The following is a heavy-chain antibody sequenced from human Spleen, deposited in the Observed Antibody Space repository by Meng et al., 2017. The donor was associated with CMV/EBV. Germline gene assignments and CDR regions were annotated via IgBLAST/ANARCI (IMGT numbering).Heavy chain of an antibody. CDR1: VGSISSYY. V-gene: IGHV4-34*01. J-gene: IGHJ4*02. D-gene: IGHD6-19*01. CDR2: INHSGST. Sequence: HLRESAPRLVNPPEPRYLHCTVSVGSISSYYGSWIRQPPGKGLEWIGEINHSGSTNYNPSLKSRVTISVDTSKNQFSLKLSSVTAADTAVYYCARGGVAGLDYWGQGTLVTVSS. CDR3: ARGGVAGLDY.